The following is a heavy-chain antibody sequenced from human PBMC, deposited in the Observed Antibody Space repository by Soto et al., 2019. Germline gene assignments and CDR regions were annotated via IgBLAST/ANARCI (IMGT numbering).Heavy chain of an antibody. CDR2: INHSGST. J-gene: IGHJ4*02. V-gene: IGHV4-34*01. CDR3: ASKRSGSPLLPFDY. CDR1: GGSFSGYY. Sequence: QVQLQQWGAGLLKPSETLSLTCAVYGGSFSGYYWSWIRQPPGKGLEWIGEINHSGSTNYNPSLKSRVTISVDTSKNQFSLKLSSVTAADTAVYYCASKRSGSPLLPFDYWGQGTLVTVSS. D-gene: IGHD6-19*01.